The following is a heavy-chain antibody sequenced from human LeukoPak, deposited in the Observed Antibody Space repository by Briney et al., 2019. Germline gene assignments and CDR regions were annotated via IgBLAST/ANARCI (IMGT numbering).Heavy chain of an antibody. CDR2: ISGSGGST. CDR3: AKSGPYRYYGSY. Sequence: AISGSGGSTYYADSVKGRFTISRDNSKNTLYLQMNSLRAEDTAVYYCAKSGPYRYYGSYWGQGTLVTVSS. D-gene: IGHD3-10*01. J-gene: IGHJ4*02. V-gene: IGHV3-23*01.